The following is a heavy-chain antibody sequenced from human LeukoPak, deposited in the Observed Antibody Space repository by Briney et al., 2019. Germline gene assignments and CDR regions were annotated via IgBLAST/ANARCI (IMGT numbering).Heavy chain of an antibody. J-gene: IGHJ4*02. Sequence: GASVKVSCKASGGTFSSYAISWVRQAPGQGLEWMGGIIPIFGTANYAQKFQGRVTITADESTSTAYMELSSLRSEDTAVYYCARADAAYDSSGYYFEVRYFDYWGQGTLVTVSS. CDR3: ARADAAYDSSGYYFEVRYFDY. D-gene: IGHD3-22*01. V-gene: IGHV1-69*13. CDR2: IIPIFGTA. CDR1: GGTFSSYA.